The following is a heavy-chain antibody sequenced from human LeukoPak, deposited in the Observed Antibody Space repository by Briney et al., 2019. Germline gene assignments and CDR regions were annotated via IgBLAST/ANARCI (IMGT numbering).Heavy chain of an antibody. CDR3: ARGAYSYGHPPSLDY. CDR2: IYCSGST. J-gene: IGHJ4*02. CDR1: GGSISSYY. V-gene: IGHV4-59*01. D-gene: IGHD5-18*01. Sequence: PSETLSLTCTVSGGSISSYYWSWIRQPPGKGLEWIGYIYCSGSTNYNPSLKSRVTISVDTSKNQFSLRLSSVTAADTAVYFCARGAYSYGHPPSLDYWGQGTLVTVSS.